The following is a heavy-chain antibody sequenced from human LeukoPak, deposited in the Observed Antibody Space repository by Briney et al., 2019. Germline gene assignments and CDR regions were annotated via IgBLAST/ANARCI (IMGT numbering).Heavy chain of an antibody. J-gene: IGHJ4*02. CDR2: ISCYNGNT. V-gene: IGHV1-18*01. D-gene: IGHD1-14*01. CDR3: ARDLLTAVHGD. Sequence: ASVKVSCKTSGYTFTNYGLSWIRQAPGQGLEWVGWISCYNGNTNYAQKFQDRVTMTTDRSTNTVYMELRSLRSDDTAVYFCARDLLTAVHGDWGQRTMVTVAS. CDR1: GYTFTNYG.